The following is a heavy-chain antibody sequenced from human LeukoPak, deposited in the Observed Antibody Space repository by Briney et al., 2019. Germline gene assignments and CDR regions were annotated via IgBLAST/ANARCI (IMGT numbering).Heavy chain of an antibody. V-gene: IGHV1-3*01. CDR2: INAGNGNT. J-gene: IGHJ1*01. D-gene: IGHD6-13*01. CDR1: GYTFTSYA. CDR3: ARDAFSSSWSSGHFQH. Sequence: ASVKVSCKASGYTFTSYAMHWVRQAPGQRLEWMGWINAGNGNTKYSQKLQGRVTITRDTSASTAYMELSSLRSEDTAVYYCARDAFSSSWSSGHFQHWGQGTLVTVSS.